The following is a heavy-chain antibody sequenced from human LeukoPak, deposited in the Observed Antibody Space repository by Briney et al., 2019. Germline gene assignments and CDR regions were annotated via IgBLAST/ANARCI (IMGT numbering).Heavy chain of an antibody. CDR3: AREVAGTPWIDN. CDR1: GGSISSRNYC. Sequence: SETQSLTCTVSGGSISSRNYCGGWIRQPPGKGLEWIGNIYYSGGTYYNPSLKSRVTISVDTSKNQFSLKLSSVTAADTAVYYCAREVAGTPWIDNWGQGTLVTVSS. V-gene: IGHV4-39*02. CDR2: IYYSGGT. D-gene: IGHD6-19*01. J-gene: IGHJ4*02.